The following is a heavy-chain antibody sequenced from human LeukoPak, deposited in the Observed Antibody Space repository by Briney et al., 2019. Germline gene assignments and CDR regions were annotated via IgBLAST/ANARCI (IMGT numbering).Heavy chain of an antibody. D-gene: IGHD6-19*01. V-gene: IGHV5-10-1*01. CDR1: GYSFTTYW. J-gene: IGHJ4*02. Sequence: GESLKISCRGSGYSFTTYWIGWVRQMPGKGLQWMGRIDPSDSYTNYSPSFQGHVTISADKSISTAYLQWSSLKASDTAMYYCARLYQWSDYWGQGTLVTVSS. CDR2: IDPSDSYT. CDR3: ARLYQWSDY.